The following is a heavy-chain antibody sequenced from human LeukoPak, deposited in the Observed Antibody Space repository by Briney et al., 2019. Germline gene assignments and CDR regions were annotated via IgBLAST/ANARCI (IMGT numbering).Heavy chain of an antibody. D-gene: IGHD1-26*01. Sequence: GGSLRLSCAASGFTFSSYAMSWVRQAPGKGLEWVSAVSGSGSTAYYADSVKGRFTISRDNSKNTVYLQMNSLRAEDTAVYYCARLSWELGSDYWGQGTLVTVSS. J-gene: IGHJ4*02. V-gene: IGHV3-23*01. CDR3: ARLSWELGSDY. CDR2: VSGSGSTA. CDR1: GFTFSSYA.